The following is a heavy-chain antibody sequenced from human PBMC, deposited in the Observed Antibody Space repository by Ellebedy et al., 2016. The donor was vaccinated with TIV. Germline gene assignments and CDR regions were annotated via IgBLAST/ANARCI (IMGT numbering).Heavy chain of an antibody. D-gene: IGHD5-24*01. Sequence: SETLSLTXSVSGASISSSSYYWGWIRQPPGKGLEWIGSFYYGGSSYYNPSPKSRVIISEDTSKNQFSLTLNSVTAADTAVYYCVVIYNSNTYRDYWGQGTLVTVSS. CDR1: GASISSSSYY. CDR2: FYYGGSS. J-gene: IGHJ4*02. CDR3: VVIYNSNTYRDY. V-gene: IGHV4-39*07.